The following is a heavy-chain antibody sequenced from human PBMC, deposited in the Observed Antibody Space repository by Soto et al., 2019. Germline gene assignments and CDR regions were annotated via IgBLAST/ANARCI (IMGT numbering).Heavy chain of an antibody. V-gene: IGHV1-46*01. CDR3: ARDRGYSSGWLFTDYYYYGMDV. CDR2: INPSGGST. Sequence: ASVKVSCKASGYTFTSYYMHWVRQAPGQGLEWMGIINPSGGSTSYAQKFQGRVTMTRDTSTSTVYMELSSLRSEDTAVYYCARDRGYSSGWLFTDYYYYGMDVWGQGTTVTVS. CDR1: GYTFTSYY. D-gene: IGHD6-19*01. J-gene: IGHJ6*02.